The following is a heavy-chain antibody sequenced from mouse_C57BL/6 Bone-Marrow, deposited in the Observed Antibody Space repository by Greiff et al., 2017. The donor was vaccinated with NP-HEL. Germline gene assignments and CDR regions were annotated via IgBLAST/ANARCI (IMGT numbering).Heavy chain of an antibody. D-gene: IGHD2-1*01. CDR3: ARGAIYYGYWYFDV. CDR2: ISYDGSN. V-gene: IGHV3-6*01. Sequence: EVKLVESGPGLVKPSQSLSLTCSVTGYSITSGYYWNWIRQFPGNKLEWMGYISYDGSNNYNPSLKNRISITRDTSKNQFFLKLNSVTTEDTATYYCARGAIYYGYWYFDVWGTGTTVTVSS. J-gene: IGHJ1*03. CDR1: GYSITSGYY.